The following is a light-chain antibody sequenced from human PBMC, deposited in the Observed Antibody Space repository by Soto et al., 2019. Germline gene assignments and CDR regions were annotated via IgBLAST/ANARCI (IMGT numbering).Light chain of an antibody. V-gene: IGLV1-40*01. CDR2: GNY. CDR1: SSNVGAGYD. Sequence: QSVLTQPPSVSGAPGQRVTISCSGSSSNVGAGYDVHWYQQLPGTAPKLLIYGNYNRPSGVPDRFSGSKSGTSASLAITGLQAEDEADYYCQSYDSSLSGYVFGTGTKVTVL. J-gene: IGLJ1*01. CDR3: QSYDSSLSGYV.